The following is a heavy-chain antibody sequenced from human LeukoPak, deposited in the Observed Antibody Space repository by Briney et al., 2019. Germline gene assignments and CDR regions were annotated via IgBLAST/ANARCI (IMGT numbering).Heavy chain of an antibody. CDR1: GFTFSSYA. CDR3: AKFFCGFQTATVLFDY. J-gene: IGHJ4*02. Sequence: GGSLRLSCAASGFTFSSYALSWVRQAPGKGLEWVSAISGSGGSTYYADSVKGRFTISRDNSKNTLYLQMNSLRAEDTAVYYCAKFFCGFQTATVLFDYWGQGTLVTVSS. CDR2: ISGSGGST. D-gene: IGHD2-15*01. V-gene: IGHV3-23*01.